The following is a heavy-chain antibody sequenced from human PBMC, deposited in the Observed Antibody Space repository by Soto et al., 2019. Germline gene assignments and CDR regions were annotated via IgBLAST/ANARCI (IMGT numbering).Heavy chain of an antibody. CDR1: GGTFSSYA. CDR3: AGEGNRHYYSGSYSPYYYYGMDV. V-gene: IGHV1-69*13. D-gene: IGHD1-26*01. CDR2: IIPIFGTA. J-gene: IGHJ6*02. Sequence: ASVKVSCKASGGTFSSYAISWVRQAPGQGLEWMGGIIPIFGTANYAQKFQGRVTITADESTSTAYMELSSLRSEDTAVYYCAGEGNRHYYSGSYSPYYYYGMDVWGQGTTVTVSS.